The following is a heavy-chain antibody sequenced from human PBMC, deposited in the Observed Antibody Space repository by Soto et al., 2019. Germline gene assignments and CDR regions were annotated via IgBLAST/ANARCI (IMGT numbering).Heavy chain of an antibody. V-gene: IGHV3-21*01. CDR1: GSTFNYYS. Sequence: GRSLRLSGEASGSTFNYYSMDWVRQSPEKGLEWVSSISSSGTYIFYADSVKGRFAISRDNANNVMYLQMDTLRAEDTAVYYCVRAGHVFDVHYYGMDLWGQGTTVTVSS. CDR2: ISSSGTYI. CDR3: VRAGHVFDVHYYGMDL. D-gene: IGHD3-10*01. J-gene: IGHJ6*02.